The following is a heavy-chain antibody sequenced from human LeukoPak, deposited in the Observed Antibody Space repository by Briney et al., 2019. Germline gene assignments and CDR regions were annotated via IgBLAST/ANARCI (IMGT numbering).Heavy chain of an antibody. J-gene: IGHJ4*02. Sequence: GGSLRLSCAASGFTFSSYWMSGVRQAPGKGREGVANIKQDGSEKYYVDSVKGRFSISRDNAKNSLYLQMNSLRAEDTAVYYCAKDLGRYRNNFFDYWGQGNLVTVSS. CDR1: GFTFSSYW. CDR2: IKQDGSEK. D-gene: IGHD1-26*01. CDR3: AKDLGRYRNNFFDY. V-gene: IGHV3-7*05.